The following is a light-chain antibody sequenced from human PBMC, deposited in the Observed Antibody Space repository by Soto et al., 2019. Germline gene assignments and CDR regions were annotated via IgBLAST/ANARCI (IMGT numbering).Light chain of an antibody. J-gene: IGLJ1*01. CDR1: ISDVGGYNY. Sequence: QCLLTQTASVSGSPGQSITISCTGTISDVGGYNYVSWYQQHPGKGPKLMIYEVSNRPSGVSNRFSGSKSGNTATLTISGLQAEDEADYYCSSYTSTTTRVFGTGTKVTVL. CDR2: EVS. CDR3: SSYTSTTTRV. V-gene: IGLV2-14*03.